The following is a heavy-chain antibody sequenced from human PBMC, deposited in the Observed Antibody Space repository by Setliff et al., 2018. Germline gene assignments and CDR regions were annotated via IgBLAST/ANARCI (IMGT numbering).Heavy chain of an antibody. V-gene: IGHV3-30-3*01. J-gene: IGHJ4*02. CDR2: ISFDGANT. D-gene: IGHD3-16*01. CDR3: VRDRFRELQPFDH. CDR1: GFPFNRYA. Sequence: GGSLSLACAASGFPFNRYAMHWVRQPPGKGLEWVAAISFDGANTYYTDSVMGRFTVSRDDSENTFYLQMNSLRPEDTAVYYCVRDRFRELQPFDHWGPGTLVTVSS.